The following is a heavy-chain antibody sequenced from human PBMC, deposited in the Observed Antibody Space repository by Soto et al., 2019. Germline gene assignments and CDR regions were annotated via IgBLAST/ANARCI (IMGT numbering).Heavy chain of an antibody. Sequence: GASVKVSCKASGGTFSSYAISWVRQAPGQGLEWMGGIIPIFGTANYAQKFQGRVTITADESTSTAYMELSSLRSEDTAVYYCARAHYYDSSGQGHDASDIWGQGTMVTVSS. CDR3: ARAHYYDSSGQGHDASDI. J-gene: IGHJ3*02. CDR1: GGTFSSYA. V-gene: IGHV1-69*13. D-gene: IGHD3-22*01. CDR2: IIPIFGTA.